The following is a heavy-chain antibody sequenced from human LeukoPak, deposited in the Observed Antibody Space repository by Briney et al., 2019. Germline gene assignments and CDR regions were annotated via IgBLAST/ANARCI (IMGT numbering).Heavy chain of an antibody. CDR2: IHSSGST. J-gene: IGHJ4*02. CDR3: VRVGMATADY. V-gene: IGHV4-59*08. Sequence: SETLSLTCTVSGGSISGDYWSWIRQSPGKGLEWIAYIHSSGSTSYNPSLKSRVTISVDTSKNQFSLKLSSVTAADTAVYYCVRVGMATADYWGQGTLVTVSS. CDR1: GGSISGDY. D-gene: IGHD5-24*01.